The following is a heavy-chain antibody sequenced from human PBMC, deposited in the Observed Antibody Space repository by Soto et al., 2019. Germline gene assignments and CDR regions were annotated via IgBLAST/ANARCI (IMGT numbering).Heavy chain of an antibody. Sequence: QVQLQESGPGLVKPSQTLSLTCTVSGGSISSGGYYWSWIRQHPGKGLEWIGYIYYSGSTYYNPSLKSRVTIAVDTSKNQFSLKLSSVTAADTAVYYCARGEAAAGDRYFDYWGQGTLVTVSS. D-gene: IGHD6-13*01. V-gene: IGHV4-31*03. CDR3: ARGEAAAGDRYFDY. CDR2: IYYSGST. J-gene: IGHJ4*02. CDR1: GGSISSGGYY.